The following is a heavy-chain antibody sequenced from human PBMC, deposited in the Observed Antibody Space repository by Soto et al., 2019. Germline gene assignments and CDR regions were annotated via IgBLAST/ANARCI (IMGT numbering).Heavy chain of an antibody. J-gene: IGHJ4*02. CDR3: AREQYTSGWYYFDY. CDR1: GFTFSRYA. CDR2: IWYDGSNK. D-gene: IGHD6-19*01. V-gene: IGHV3-33*08. Sequence: QVQLVESGGGVVQPGRSLRLSCAVSGFTFSRYAMHWVRQAPGKGLEWLAVIWYDGSNKYYADSVKGRFTISRDNSKNTLFLQMSSLRAEDTAVYYCAREQYTSGWYYFDYCGQGTLVTVSS.